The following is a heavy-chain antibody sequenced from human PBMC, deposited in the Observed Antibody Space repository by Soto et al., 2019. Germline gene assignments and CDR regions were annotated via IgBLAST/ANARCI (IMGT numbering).Heavy chain of an antibody. CDR1: GGTFSSYA. D-gene: IGHD3-3*01. V-gene: IGHV1-69*12. CDR2: IIPIFGTA. CDR3: ARVGYDFWSGYYHYFYY. Sequence: QVQLVQSGAEVKKPGSSVKVSCKASGGTFSSYAISWVRQAPGQGLEWMGGIIPIFGTANYAQKFQGRVTITADESTRTAYMELSSLRSEDTAVYYCARVGYDFWSGYYHYFYYWGQGTLVTVSS. J-gene: IGHJ4*02.